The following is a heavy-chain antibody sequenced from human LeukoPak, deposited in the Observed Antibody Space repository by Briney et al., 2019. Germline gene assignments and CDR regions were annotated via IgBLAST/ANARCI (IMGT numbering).Heavy chain of an antibody. D-gene: IGHD3-22*01. V-gene: IGHV3-30*18. Sequence: PGRSLRLSCAASGFTFSSYGMHWVRQAPGKGLEWVAVISYDGSNKYYADSVKGRFTISRDNSKNTLYLQMNSLRAEDTAVYYCAKVGYYDAAFDIWGQGTMVTVSS. J-gene: IGHJ3*02. CDR3: AKVGYYDAAFDI. CDR1: GFTFSSYG. CDR2: ISYDGSNK.